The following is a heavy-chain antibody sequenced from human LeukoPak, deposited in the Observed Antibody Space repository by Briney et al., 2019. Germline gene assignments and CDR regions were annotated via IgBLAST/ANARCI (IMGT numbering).Heavy chain of an antibody. CDR3: ARVGDWNVLVY. J-gene: IGHJ4*02. CDR1: GGSFSGYY. D-gene: IGHD1-1*01. Sequence: PTETLSLTCAVYGGSFSGYYWSWIRQPPGKGLEWIGEINHSGSTNYNPSLKSRVTISIDTSKSQFSLKLSSVTAADTAVYYCARVGDWNVLVYWGQGTLVTVCS. CDR2: INHSGST. V-gene: IGHV4-34*01.